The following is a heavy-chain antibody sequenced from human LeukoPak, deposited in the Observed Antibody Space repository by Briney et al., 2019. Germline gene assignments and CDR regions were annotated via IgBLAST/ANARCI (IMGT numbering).Heavy chain of an antibody. J-gene: IGHJ4*02. CDR2: IIAYNGKT. CDR1: GYTFTSYG. CDR3: ARDQVTAADSFYY. Sequence: ASVKVSCKASGYTFTSYGISWVRQAPGQGLEWMGWIIAYNGKTNYAQKLQGRVTLTTDTSTSTAYMELRRLRSGDTAVYYCARDQVTAADSFYYWGQGNLVTVTS. D-gene: IGHD6-13*01. V-gene: IGHV1-18*01.